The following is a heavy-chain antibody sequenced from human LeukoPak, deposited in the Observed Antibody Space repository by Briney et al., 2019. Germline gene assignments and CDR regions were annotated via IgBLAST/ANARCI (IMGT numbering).Heavy chain of an antibody. Sequence: PGGSLRLSCAASGFTFSSYGMHWVRQAPGKGLEWVAVISYDGSNKYYADSVKGRFTISRDNSKNTLYLQMNSLRAEDTAVYYCAKGGGYSSSWYPVESYYYGMDVWGKGTTVTVSS. J-gene: IGHJ6*04. V-gene: IGHV3-30*18. CDR1: GFTFSSYG. D-gene: IGHD6-13*01. CDR2: ISYDGSNK. CDR3: AKGGGYSSSWYPVESYYYGMDV.